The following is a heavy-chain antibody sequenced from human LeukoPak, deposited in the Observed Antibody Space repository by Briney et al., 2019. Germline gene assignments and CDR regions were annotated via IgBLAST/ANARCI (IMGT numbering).Heavy chain of an antibody. D-gene: IGHD3-3*01. V-gene: IGHV4-34*01. Sequence: PSESLSLTCAVYGGSFSGYYWSWIRLPPGKGLEWIGEINHSGSTNYNPSLKSRVTISVDTSKNQFSLKLSSVTAADTAVYYCARLRLWLRMNDAFDIWGQGTMVTVSS. CDR1: GGSFSGYY. J-gene: IGHJ3*02. CDR2: INHSGST. CDR3: ARLRLWLRMNDAFDI.